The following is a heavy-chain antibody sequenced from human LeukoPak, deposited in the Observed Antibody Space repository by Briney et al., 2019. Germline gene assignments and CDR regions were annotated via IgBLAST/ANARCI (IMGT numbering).Heavy chain of an antibody. J-gene: IGHJ4*02. Sequence: GGSLRLSCAASGFTFSSYSMNWVRQAPGKGLEWVSSISSSSSYIYYADSVKGRFTISRDNAKNSLYLQMNSLRAEDTAVYYCAREGYSVRYFDYWGQGTLVTVSS. CDR2: ISSSSSYI. V-gene: IGHV3-21*01. CDR1: GFTFSSYS. CDR3: AREGYSVRYFDY. D-gene: IGHD1-26*01.